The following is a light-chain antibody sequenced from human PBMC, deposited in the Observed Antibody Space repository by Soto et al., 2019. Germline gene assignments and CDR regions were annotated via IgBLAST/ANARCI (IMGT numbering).Light chain of an antibody. CDR2: GVD. Sequence: QSALTQPASVSGSPGQSVTISCTGTSSDVGGYNYVSWYQHHPGKAPKLMIFGVDSRPSGVSNRFSGSKSANTASLTISGLQAEDEADYYCNSYTSNNTYVFGTRTKRTVL. V-gene: IGLV2-14*03. J-gene: IGLJ1*01. CDR1: SSDVGGYNY. CDR3: NSYTSNNTYV.